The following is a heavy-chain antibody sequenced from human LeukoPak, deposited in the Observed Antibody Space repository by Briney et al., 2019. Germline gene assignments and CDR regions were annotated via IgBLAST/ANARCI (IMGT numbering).Heavy chain of an antibody. CDR1: GGSISSGSYY. CDR2: IYNSGNT. J-gene: IGHJ5*02. V-gene: IGHV4-39*07. D-gene: IGHD5-24*01. CDR3: AKDPSSSATSDL. Sequence: PSETLSRTCTVSGGSISSGSYYWGWVRQPPGKGLEWIGSIYNSGNTYYNPSLKSRLTISVDTSKNQISLKLGSVTAADTAVYYCAKDPSSSATSDLWGQGTLVTVSS.